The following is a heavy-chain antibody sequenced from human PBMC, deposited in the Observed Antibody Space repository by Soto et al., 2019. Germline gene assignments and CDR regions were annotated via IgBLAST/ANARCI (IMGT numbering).Heavy chain of an antibody. J-gene: IGHJ4*02. Sequence: SETLSLTCSVSGGSVSSNIYYWTWIRQHPGKGPEWIVHIYYSGSTYYNPSLKSRVTISLDMSKNQFSLKLTSVSAADTAVYYCAMGYDYDSGGYLFDYWGQGTLVTVSS. D-gene: IGHD3-22*01. V-gene: IGHV4-31*03. CDR2: IYYSGST. CDR1: GGSVSSNIYY. CDR3: AMGYDYDSGGYLFDY.